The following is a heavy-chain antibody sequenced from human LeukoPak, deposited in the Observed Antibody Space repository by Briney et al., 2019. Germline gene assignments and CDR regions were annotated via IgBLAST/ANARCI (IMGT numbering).Heavy chain of an antibody. J-gene: IGHJ6*02. D-gene: IGHD2-15*01. CDR3: ASQVDYYYGMDV. V-gene: IGHV1-8*02. CDR2: MNPNSGNT. CDR1: GGTFSSYA. Sequence: ASVKVSCKASGGTFSSYAISWVRQAPGQGLEWMGWMNPNSGNTGYAQKFQGRVTMTRNTSISTAYMELSSLRSEDTAVYYCASQVDYYYGMDVWGQGTTVTVSS.